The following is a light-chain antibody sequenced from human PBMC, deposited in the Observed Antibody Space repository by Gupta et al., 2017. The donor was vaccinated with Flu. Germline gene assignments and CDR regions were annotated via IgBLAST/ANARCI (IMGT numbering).Light chain of an antibody. V-gene: IGKV3-15*01. CDR3: QQYNNWRT. Sequence: SPATLSVSPGERATLSCRASQSVSTNLAWYQQNPGQAPRLLIYGASTRATGIPARFSGSGSGTEFTLTISSLQSEDFAVYYCQQYNNWRTFGQGTKVEIK. CDR2: GAS. J-gene: IGKJ1*01. CDR1: QSVSTN.